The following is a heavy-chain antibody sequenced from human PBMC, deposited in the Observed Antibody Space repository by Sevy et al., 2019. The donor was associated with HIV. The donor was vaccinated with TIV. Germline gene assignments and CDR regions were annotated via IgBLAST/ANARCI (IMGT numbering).Heavy chain of an antibody. CDR2: ISYDGSNK. CDR1: GFTFSSYG. CDR3: AKKGGTIFGVVINYFDY. J-gene: IGHJ4*02. Sequence: GGSLRLSCAASGFTFSSYGMHWVRQAPGKGLEWVAVISYDGSNKYYADSVKGRFTISRDNSKNTLYLQMNSLRVEDTAVYYCAKKGGTIFGVVINYFDYWGQGTLVTVSS. D-gene: IGHD3-3*01. V-gene: IGHV3-30*18.